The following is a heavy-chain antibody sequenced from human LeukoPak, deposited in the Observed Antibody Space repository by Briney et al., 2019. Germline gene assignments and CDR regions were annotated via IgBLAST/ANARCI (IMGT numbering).Heavy chain of an antibody. CDR3: ARGGDDFDY. CDR2: IYYSGST. D-gene: IGHD1-26*01. V-gene: IGHV4-59*01. J-gene: IGHJ4*02. Sequence: SETLSLTCTVSGGSISSYYWSRIRQPPGKGLEWIGYIYYSGSTNYSPSLKSRVTISVDTSKNQFSLKLSSVTAADTAVYYCARGGDDFDYWGQGTLVTVSP. CDR1: GGSISSYY.